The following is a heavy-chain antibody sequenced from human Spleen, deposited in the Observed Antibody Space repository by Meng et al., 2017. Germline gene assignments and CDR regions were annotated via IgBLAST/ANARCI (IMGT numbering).Heavy chain of an antibody. V-gene: IGHV3-7*01. CDR1: GFNFFNSW. Sequence: GGSLRLSCAASGFNFFNSWMSWVRQAPGKGLEWVANIKEDGSEKFYVDSVKGRFTISRDNAKNSLYLQMNSLRAEDTAVYYCATNPYSSGWFPFEYWGQGTLVTVSS. D-gene: IGHD6-19*01. CDR3: ATNPYSSGWFPFEY. CDR2: IKEDGSEK. J-gene: IGHJ4*02.